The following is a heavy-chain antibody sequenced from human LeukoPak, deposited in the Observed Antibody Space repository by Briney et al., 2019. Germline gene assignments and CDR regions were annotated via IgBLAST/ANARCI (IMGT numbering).Heavy chain of an antibody. V-gene: IGHV3-66*01. Sequence: TGGSLRLSCAASGFTVSSNYMSWVRQAPGKGLEWVSVIYSGGSTYYADSVKGRFTISRDNSKNTLYLQMNSLRAEDTAVYYCARSRIQLWPGDIDYWGQGTLVTVSS. CDR1: GFTVSSNY. CDR3: ARSRIQLWPGDIDY. CDR2: IYSGGST. D-gene: IGHD5-18*01. J-gene: IGHJ4*02.